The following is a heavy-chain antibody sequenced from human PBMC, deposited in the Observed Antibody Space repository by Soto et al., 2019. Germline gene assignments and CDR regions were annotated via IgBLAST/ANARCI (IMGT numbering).Heavy chain of an antibody. V-gene: IGHV4-34*01. CDR3: ARGAEMATVHFDY. CDR2: INHSGST. Sequence: SETLSLTCAVYGGSFSGYYWSWIRQPPGKGLEWIGEINHSGSTNYNPSLKSRVTISVDTSKNQFSLKLSSVTAADTAVYYCARGAEMATVHFDYWGQGTLVTVSS. D-gene: IGHD4-4*01. J-gene: IGHJ4*02. CDR1: GGSFSGYY.